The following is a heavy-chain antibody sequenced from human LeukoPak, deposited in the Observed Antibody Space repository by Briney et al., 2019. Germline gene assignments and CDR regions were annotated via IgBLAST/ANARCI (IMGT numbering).Heavy chain of an antibody. CDR1: GFTFSSYA. Sequence: GGSLRLSCAASGFTFSSYAMHWVRQAPGKGLEWVAVISYDGNIKLYTDSVKGRFTISRDNSKNTLYLQMNSLRAEDTAVYYCARDRGSYFDYWGQGTLVTVSS. J-gene: IGHJ4*02. CDR2: ISYDGNIK. V-gene: IGHV3-30*14. CDR3: ARDRGSYFDY. D-gene: IGHD1-26*01.